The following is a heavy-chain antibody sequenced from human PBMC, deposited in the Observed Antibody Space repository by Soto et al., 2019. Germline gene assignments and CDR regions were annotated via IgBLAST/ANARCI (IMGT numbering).Heavy chain of an antibody. J-gene: IGHJ6*02. CDR1: GYTFTSYG. CDR2: ISAYNGNT. V-gene: IGHV1-18*01. D-gene: IGHD2-21*02. Sequence: GASVKVSCKAAGYTFTSYGISWVRQAPGQGLEWMGWISAYNGNTNYAQKLQGRVTMTTDTSTSTAYMELRSLRSDDTAVYYCASSQGDHGVYYYYGMDVWGQGTTVTVSS. CDR3: ASSQGDHGVYYYYGMDV.